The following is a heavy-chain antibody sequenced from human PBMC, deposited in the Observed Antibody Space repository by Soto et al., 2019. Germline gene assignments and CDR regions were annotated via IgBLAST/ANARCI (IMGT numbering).Heavy chain of an antibody. J-gene: IGHJ6*03. D-gene: IGHD3-3*01. CDR1: GGSISSSSYY. CDR2: IYYSGST. Sequence: SETLSLTCTVSGGSISSSSYYWGGIRQPPGKGLEWIGSIYYSGSTYYNPSLKSRVTISVDTSKNQFSLKLSSVTAADTAVYYCARPKVLRFLEWLSDDYYMDVWGKGTTVT. V-gene: IGHV4-39*01. CDR3: ARPKVLRFLEWLSDDYYMDV.